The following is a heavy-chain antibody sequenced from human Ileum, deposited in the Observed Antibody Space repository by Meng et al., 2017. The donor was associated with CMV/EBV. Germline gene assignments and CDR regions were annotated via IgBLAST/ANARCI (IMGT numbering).Heavy chain of an antibody. Sequence: GESLKISCAASGFIFDDYAMHWVRQAPGKGLEWVSSISSTSTYIYYADSLKGRFTISRDNAKNSLSLQMNSLRAEDTAVYYCARRELLYYGMDVWGQGTTVTVSS. V-gene: IGHV3-21*01. CDR2: ISSTSTYI. D-gene: IGHD1-7*01. J-gene: IGHJ6*02. CDR3: ARRELLYYGMDV. CDR1: GFIFDDYA.